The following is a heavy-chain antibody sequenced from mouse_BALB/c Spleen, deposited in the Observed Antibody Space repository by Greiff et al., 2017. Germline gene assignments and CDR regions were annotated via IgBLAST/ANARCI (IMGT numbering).Heavy chain of an antibody. CDR3: VRGGNGKPWFAY. V-gene: IGHV2-9-2*01. J-gene: IGHJ3*01. D-gene: IGHD2-1*01. Sequence: QVQLKQSGPGLVAPSQSLSITCTVSGFSLTSYDISWIRQPPGKGLEWLGVIWTGGGTNYNSAFMSRLSISKDNSKSQVFLKMNSLQTDDTAIYYCVRGGNGKPWFAYWGQGTLVTVSA. CDR2: IWTGGGT. CDR1: GFSLTSYD.